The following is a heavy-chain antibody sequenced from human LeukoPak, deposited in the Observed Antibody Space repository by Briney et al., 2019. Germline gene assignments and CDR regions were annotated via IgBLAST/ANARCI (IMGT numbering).Heavy chain of an antibody. V-gene: IGHV4-39*01. CDR1: GGSISINTYY. J-gene: IGHJ4*02. CDR2: TFYKRST. Sequence: SETLSLTCTVSGGSISINTYYWGWIRQSPGKGLDWIGSTFYKRSTYYNPSLKSRFTISVDASKNHFSLQLSSVSAADTAVYYWARSRYYNGSGYFFDYWGQGILVTVSP. CDR3: ARSRYYNGSGYFFDY. D-gene: IGHD3-22*01.